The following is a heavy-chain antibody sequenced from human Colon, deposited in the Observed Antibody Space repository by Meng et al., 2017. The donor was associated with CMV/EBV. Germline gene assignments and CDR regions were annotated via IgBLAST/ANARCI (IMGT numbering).Heavy chain of an antibody. V-gene: IGHV4-39*07. D-gene: IGHD3-22*01. CDR1: GGFISGSSYY. CDR3: ARTVQWLAPFYYYMDV. Sequence: QDPGPGPWKASEPLALTCIVSGGFISGSSYYWGWIRQPPGKGLEWIGSMYYSGNTHYKSSLKSRVTISVDTSKNQFSLRLNSVTAADTAVYYCARTVQWLAPFYYYMDVWGKGTLVTVSS. J-gene: IGHJ6*03. CDR2: MYYSGNT.